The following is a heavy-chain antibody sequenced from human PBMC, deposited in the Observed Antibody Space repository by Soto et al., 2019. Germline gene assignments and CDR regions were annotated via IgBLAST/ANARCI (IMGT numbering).Heavy chain of an antibody. CDR2: INHSGST. V-gene: IGHV4-34*01. D-gene: IGHD6-13*01. Sequence: QVQLQQWGAGLLKPSETLSLTCAVYGGSFSGYYWSWIRQPPGKGLEWIGEINHSGSTNYNPSLKSRVTISVDTSKNQFSLKLSSVTAAYTAVYYCARGGKSSSWYKYYYYYMDVWGKGTTVTVP. J-gene: IGHJ6*03. CDR1: GGSFSGYY. CDR3: ARGGKSSSWYKYYYYYMDV.